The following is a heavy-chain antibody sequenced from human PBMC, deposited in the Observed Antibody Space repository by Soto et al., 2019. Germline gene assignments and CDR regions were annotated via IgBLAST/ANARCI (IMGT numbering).Heavy chain of an antibody. V-gene: IGHV3-73*01. J-gene: IGHJ4*01. CDR1: GFTFSGSA. CDR3: TRLDIAAVDFDY. D-gene: IGHD6-13*01. Sequence: GGSLRLSCAASGFTFSGSAMNWVRQAPGKGLEWVGRIRNRINSYATTYDASVKGRFTISRDDSKNTAYLHMNSLKTEDTAMYYCTRLDIAAVDFDYWGHGTLVTVSS. CDR2: IRNRINSYAT.